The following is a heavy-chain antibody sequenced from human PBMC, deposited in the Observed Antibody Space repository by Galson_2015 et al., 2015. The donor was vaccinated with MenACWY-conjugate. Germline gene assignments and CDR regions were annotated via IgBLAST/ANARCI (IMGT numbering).Heavy chain of an antibody. D-gene: IGHD6-19*01. V-gene: IGHV1-3*01. Sequence: SVKVSCKASGYSFITYAIHWVRQAPGQRLEWMGWINVGNGHTKYSQNFQGRVTFTRDTSAGTAYIEVHNLTSDDTAVYYCTRGRGWYIGYWGQGTLVTVSS. CDR3: TRGRGWYIGY. CDR1: GYSFITYA. J-gene: IGHJ4*02. CDR2: INVGNGHT.